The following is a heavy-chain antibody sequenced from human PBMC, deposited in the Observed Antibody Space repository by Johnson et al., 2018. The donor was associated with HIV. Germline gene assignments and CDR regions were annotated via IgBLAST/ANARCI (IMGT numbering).Heavy chain of an antibody. Sequence: MQLVESGGGLVQPGGSLRLSCAASGFTFSNYAMHWVRQAPGKGLDYVSGISTNGGSTYYANSVKGRFTISRDNSKNTLYLQMGSLRAEDMAVYYCARGGCVLVNAFDIWGQGTMVTVPS. CDR3: ARGGCVLVNAFDI. D-gene: IGHD2-8*02. V-gene: IGHV3-64*01. CDR1: GFTFSNYA. J-gene: IGHJ3*02. CDR2: ISTNGGST.